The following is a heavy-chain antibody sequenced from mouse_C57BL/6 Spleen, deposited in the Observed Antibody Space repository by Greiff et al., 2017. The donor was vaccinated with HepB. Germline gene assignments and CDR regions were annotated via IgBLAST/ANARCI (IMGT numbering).Heavy chain of an antibody. CDR1: GYTFTDYE. CDR2: IDPETGGT. CDR3: TTTVVATDYYAMDY. Sequence: QVQLKESGAELVRPGASVTLSCKASGYTFTDYEMHWVKQTPVLGLEWIGAIDPETGGTASNQKFKGKAILTADKSSSAAYMELRSLTSEDSAVYYCTTTVVATDYYAMDYWGRGTSVTVSS. J-gene: IGHJ4*01. V-gene: IGHV1-15*01. D-gene: IGHD1-1*01.